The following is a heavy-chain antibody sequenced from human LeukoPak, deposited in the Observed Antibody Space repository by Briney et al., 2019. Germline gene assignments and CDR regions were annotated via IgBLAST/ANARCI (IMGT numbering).Heavy chain of an antibody. CDR1: GGSISSYY. CDR3: ARAWCSSTSCYQDDWFDP. CDR2: IYTSGST. D-gene: IGHD2-2*01. V-gene: IGHV4-4*07. J-gene: IGHJ5*02. Sequence: PSETLSLTCTASGGSISSYYRSWIRQPAGKGLEWIRRIYTSGSTNYNPSLKSRVTMSVDTSKNQFSLKLSSVTAADTAVYYCARAWCSSTSCYQDDWFDPWGQGTLVTVSS.